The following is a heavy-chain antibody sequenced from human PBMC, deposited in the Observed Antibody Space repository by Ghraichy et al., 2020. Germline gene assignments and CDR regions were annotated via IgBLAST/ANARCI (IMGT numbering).Heavy chain of an antibody. J-gene: IGHJ3*02. CDR3: ARRIVVVAATQGNAFDI. CDR2: IYTSGST. Sequence: SETLSLTCTVSGGSISSYYWSWIRQPPGKGLEWIGYIYTSGSTNYNPSLKSRVTISVDTSKNQFSLKLSSVTAADTAVYYCARRIVVVAATQGNAFDIWGQGTMVTVSS. CDR1: GGSISSYY. D-gene: IGHD2-15*01. V-gene: IGHV4-4*09.